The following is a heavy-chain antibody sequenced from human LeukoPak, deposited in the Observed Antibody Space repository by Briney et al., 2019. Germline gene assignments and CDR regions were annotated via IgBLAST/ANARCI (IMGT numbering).Heavy chain of an antibody. V-gene: IGHV4-30-4*01. J-gene: IGHJ6*02. CDR3: ARRAYCGGDCYPGYYYGMDV. CDR1: GGSISSGDYY. CDR2: IYYSGST. D-gene: IGHD2-21*02. Sequence: SETLSLTCTVSGGSISSGDYYWSWIRQPPGEGLEWIGYIYYSGSTYYNPSLKSRVTISVDTSKNQFSLKLSSVTAADTAVYYCARRAYCGGDCYPGYYYGMDVWGQGTTVTVSS.